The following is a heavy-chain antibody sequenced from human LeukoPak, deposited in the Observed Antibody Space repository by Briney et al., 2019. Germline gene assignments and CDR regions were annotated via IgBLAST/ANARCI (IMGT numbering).Heavy chain of an antibody. Sequence: SETLSLTCTVSGGSVSSGSYYWSWIRQPPGKGLEWIGYIYYSGSTNYNPSLKSRVTISVDTSKNQFSLKLSSVTAADTAVYYCASVSSGTFDYWGQGTLVTVSS. CDR3: ASVSSGTFDY. J-gene: IGHJ4*02. CDR2: IYYSGST. CDR1: GGSVSSGSYY. D-gene: IGHD6-6*01. V-gene: IGHV4-61*01.